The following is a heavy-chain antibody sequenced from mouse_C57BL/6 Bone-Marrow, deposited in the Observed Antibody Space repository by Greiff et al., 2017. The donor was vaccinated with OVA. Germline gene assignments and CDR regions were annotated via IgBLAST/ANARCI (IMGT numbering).Heavy chain of an antibody. CDR3: ARAFYYYGSSDYWYFDV. D-gene: IGHD1-1*01. Sequence: EVKLLESGPELVKPGASVKISCKASGYSFTGYYMNWVKQSPEKSLEWIGEINPSTGGTTYNQKFKAKATLTVDKSSSTAYLQLKSLTSEDSAVYYCARAFYYYGSSDYWYFDVWGTGTTVTVSS. V-gene: IGHV1-42*01. J-gene: IGHJ1*03. CDR1: GYSFTGYY. CDR2: INPSTGGT.